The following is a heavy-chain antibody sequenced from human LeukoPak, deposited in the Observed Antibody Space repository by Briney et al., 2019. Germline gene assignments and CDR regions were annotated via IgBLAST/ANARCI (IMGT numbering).Heavy chain of an antibody. CDR2: IYATGIT. V-gene: IGHV4-4*07. J-gene: IGHJ5*02. D-gene: IGHD6-19*01. CDR1: GGSISSYH. CDR3: ARDPGYSSGWNWFDP. Sequence: PSETPSLTCRVSGGSISSYHWSWIRQAAGKGLEWIGRIYATGITNYNPSLKSRVTMSVDTSKNQFSLRMRSVTAADTAVYYCARDPGYSSGWNWFDPWGQGTLVTVSS.